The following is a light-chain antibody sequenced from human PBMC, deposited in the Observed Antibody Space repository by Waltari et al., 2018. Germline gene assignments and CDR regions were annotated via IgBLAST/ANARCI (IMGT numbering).Light chain of an antibody. CDR2: GAS. CDR3: QHYVRLPVT. V-gene: IGKV3-20*01. J-gene: IGKJ1*01. CDR1: QSVGRS. Sequence: EIVLPQSPCTLSLSLGARATLSCWASQSVGRSLAWYQQKRGQAPRLLSYGASTRATGIPDRFSGSGSGTDFSLTISRLEPEDFAVYYCQHYVRLPVTFGQGTKVEI.